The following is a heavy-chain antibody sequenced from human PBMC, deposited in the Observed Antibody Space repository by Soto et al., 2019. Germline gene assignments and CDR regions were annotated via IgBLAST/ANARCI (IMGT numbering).Heavy chain of an antibody. CDR1: GYTFTSYG. CDR3: XXXXXYGSGGY. D-gene: IGHD3-10*01. Sequence: QVQLVQSGAEVKKPGASVKVSCKASGYTFTSYGISWVRQAPGQGLEWMGWISAYNGNTNYAQKLQGRVTMTTDTXXXXXXXXXXXXXXXXXXXXXXXXXXXYGSGGYWGQGTLVTVSS. V-gene: IGHV1-18*01. CDR2: ISAYNGNT. J-gene: IGHJ4*02.